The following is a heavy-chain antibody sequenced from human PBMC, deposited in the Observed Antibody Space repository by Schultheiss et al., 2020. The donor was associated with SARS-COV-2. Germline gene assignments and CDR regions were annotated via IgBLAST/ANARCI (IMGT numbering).Heavy chain of an antibody. CDR1: GFTVSSNY. Sequence: GGSLRLSCAASGFTVSSNYMSWVRQAPGKGLEWVSVIYSGGSTYYADSVKGRFTISRDNSKNSLYLQMNSLRAEDTAVYYCARGEAFYYYMDVWGQGTTVTVSS. V-gene: IGHV3-66*01. CDR3: ARGEAFYYYMDV. CDR2: IYSGGST. J-gene: IGHJ6*03.